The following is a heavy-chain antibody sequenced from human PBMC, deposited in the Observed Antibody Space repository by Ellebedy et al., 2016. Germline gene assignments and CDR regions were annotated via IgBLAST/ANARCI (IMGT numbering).Heavy chain of an antibody. J-gene: IGHJ4*02. D-gene: IGHD6-13*01. Sequence: SETLSLXXAVYGGSFSGYYWSWIRQPPGKGLEWIGEINHSGSTNYNPSLKSRVTISVDTSKNQFSLKLSSVTAADTAVYYCAATLGGEYSSSWPLDYWGQGTLVTVSS. CDR2: INHSGST. V-gene: IGHV4-34*01. CDR3: AATLGGEYSSSWPLDY. CDR1: GGSFSGYY.